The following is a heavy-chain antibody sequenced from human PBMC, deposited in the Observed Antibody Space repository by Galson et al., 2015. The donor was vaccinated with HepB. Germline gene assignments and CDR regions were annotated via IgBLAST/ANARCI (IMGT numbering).Heavy chain of an antibody. D-gene: IGHD4-23*01. CDR3: ARDLRPGGYYYYMDV. V-gene: IGHV4-31*03. J-gene: IGHJ6*03. Sequence: TLSLTCTVSGGSISSGDYYWSWIRQHPGKGLEWIGYIYHSGSAYYNPSLTSRVPISVDTSKNQFTLKLSSVTAADTAVYYCARDLRPGGYYYYMDVWGKGTTVTVSS. CDR2: IYHSGSA. CDR1: GGSISSGDYY.